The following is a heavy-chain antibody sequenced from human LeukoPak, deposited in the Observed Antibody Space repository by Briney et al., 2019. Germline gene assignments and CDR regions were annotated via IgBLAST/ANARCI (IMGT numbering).Heavy chain of an antibody. V-gene: IGHV4-39*01. CDR3: ASADSYKIDY. CDR2: IYYGGST. J-gene: IGHJ4*02. D-gene: IGHD5-24*01. Sequence: SETLSLTCTVSGDSISGSSYYWGWIRQPPGKGLEWIGNIYYGGSTYYNPSLKSRVSISVDTSNNQFSLKVSSVTAADTAVYYCASADSYKIDYWGERTLGTASS. CDR1: GDSISGSSYY.